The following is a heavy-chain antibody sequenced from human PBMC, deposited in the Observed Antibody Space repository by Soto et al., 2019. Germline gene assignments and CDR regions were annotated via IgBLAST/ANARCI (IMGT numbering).Heavy chain of an antibody. J-gene: IGHJ3*01. Sequence: EVQLLVSGGGSAQPGGSLRLSCEVSGFTLTNYAMSWVRQTSGKGLEWVSQISASGDRTYYADSVKGRFTISKDFSKNTLFLQRNSLRGEDSAVYYCEGSWTWGQGTMVTVSS. CDR2: ISASGDRT. CDR3: EGSWT. V-gene: IGHV3-23*01. CDR1: GFTLTNYA. D-gene: IGHD5-12*01.